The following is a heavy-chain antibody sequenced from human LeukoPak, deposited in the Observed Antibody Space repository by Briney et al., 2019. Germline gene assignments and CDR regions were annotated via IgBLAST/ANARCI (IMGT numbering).Heavy chain of an antibody. D-gene: IGHD5-24*01. Sequence: PSETLSLTCTVSGGSISSGDYYWSWIRQPPGKGLEWIGYIYYSGSTYYNPSLKSRVTISVDTSKNQFSLKLSSVTAADTAVYYCAQSERWLPADTDYWGQGTLVTVSS. V-gene: IGHV4-30-4*01. CDR3: AQSERWLPADTDY. CDR2: IYYSGST. J-gene: IGHJ4*02. CDR1: GGSISSGDYY.